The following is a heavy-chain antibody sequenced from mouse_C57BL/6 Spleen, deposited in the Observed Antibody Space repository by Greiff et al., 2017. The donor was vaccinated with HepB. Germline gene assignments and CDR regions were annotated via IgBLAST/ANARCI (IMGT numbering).Heavy chain of an antibody. D-gene: IGHD1-1*01. V-gene: IGHV14-4*01. J-gene: IGHJ2*01. Sequence: VQLQQSGAELVRPGASVKLSCTASGFNIKDDYMHWVKQRPEQGLEWIGWIDPENGDTEYASKFQGKATITADTSSNTAYLQLSSLTSEDTAVYYCITAVVPYYFDYWGQGTTLTVSS. CDR1: GFNIKDDY. CDR3: ITAVVPYYFDY. CDR2: IDPENGDT.